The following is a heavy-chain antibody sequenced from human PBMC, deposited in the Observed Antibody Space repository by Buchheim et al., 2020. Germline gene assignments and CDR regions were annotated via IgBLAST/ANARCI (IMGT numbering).Heavy chain of an antibody. V-gene: IGHV5-51*01. CDR2: IYPGDSET. CDR3: ARLKDWVRIRGIYYYYGMDV. Sequence: EVQLVQSGAEVKKPGESLKISCKGSGYSFTSYWIAWVRQMPGKGLEWMGIIYPGDSETRYSPSFQGQVTISADKSISTAYPQWSGLKASDTAMYYCARLKDWVRIRGIYYYYGMDVWGQGTT. CDR1: GYSFTSYW. D-gene: IGHD3-10*01. J-gene: IGHJ6*02.